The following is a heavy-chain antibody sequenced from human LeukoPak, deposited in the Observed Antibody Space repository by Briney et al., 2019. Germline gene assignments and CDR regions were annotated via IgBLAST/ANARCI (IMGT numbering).Heavy chain of an antibody. D-gene: IGHD6-19*01. CDR1: GSIFTRYW. V-gene: IGHV5-51*01. CDR2: IYPGDSDT. CDR3: ARLQYSSAWGDYFDY. J-gene: IGHJ4*02. Sequence: GASLKISCEGSGSIFTRYWIGWVRQLPGKGLEWMGIIYPGDSDTRYSPSFQGQVTISADKSISTAYLQWSSLKASDTAIYYCARLQYSSAWGDYFDYWGQGTLVTVSS.